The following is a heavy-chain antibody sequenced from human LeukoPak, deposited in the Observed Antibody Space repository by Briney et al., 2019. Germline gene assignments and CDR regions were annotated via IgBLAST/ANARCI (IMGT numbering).Heavy chain of an antibody. Sequence: ASVKVSCKAPGGSFGRYAISWVRQAPGQGLEWMGGIVPILGTANYAQKFQGRVTITADDSTGTAYMELTSLGSADTAVYYCARSQGYSYGSSYWGQGTLVTVSS. CDR1: GGSFGRYA. CDR2: IVPILGTA. CDR3: ARSQGYSYGSSY. V-gene: IGHV1-69*13. J-gene: IGHJ4*02. D-gene: IGHD5-18*01.